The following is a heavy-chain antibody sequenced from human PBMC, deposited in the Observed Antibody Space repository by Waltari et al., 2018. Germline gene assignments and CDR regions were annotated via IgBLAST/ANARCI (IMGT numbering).Heavy chain of an antibody. J-gene: IGHJ1*01. D-gene: IGHD3-9*01. CDR3: VTGPRDKWVGRYSGEFFHH. Sequence: QVQLQQWGAGLLRPSETLSLTCAVYGVPLRAYSCTLLRQSPGKGLEWIGETNLGEIPYYNPSLESRVTILLDKSKNQFSLHLDSVTAADTAVYYCVTGPRDKWVGRYSGEFFHHWGPGTLVTVSS. CDR1: GVPLRAYS. CDR2: TNLGEIP. V-gene: IGHV4-34*02.